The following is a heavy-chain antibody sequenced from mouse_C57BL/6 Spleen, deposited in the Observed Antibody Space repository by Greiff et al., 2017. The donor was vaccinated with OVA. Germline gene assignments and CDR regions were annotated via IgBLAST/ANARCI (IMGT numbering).Heavy chain of an antibody. V-gene: IGHV1-22*01. D-gene: IGHD3-2*02. Sequence: EVQLQQSGPELVKPGASVKMSCKASGYTFTDYNMHWVKPSHGKSLEWIGYINPNNGGTSYNQKFKGKATLTVNKSSSTAYMELRSLTSEDSAVYYCATGVPSFRQLRSPFAYWGQGTLVTVSA. CDR1: GYTFTDYN. CDR2: INPNNGGT. CDR3: ATGVPSFRQLRSPFAY. J-gene: IGHJ3*01.